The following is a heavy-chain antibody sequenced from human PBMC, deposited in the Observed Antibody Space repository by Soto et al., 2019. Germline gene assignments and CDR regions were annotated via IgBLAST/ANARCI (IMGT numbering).Heavy chain of an antibody. CDR2: ISGSGGST. V-gene: IGHV3-23*01. CDR3: AKDNIAVAGTPTNWFDP. J-gene: IGHJ5*02. D-gene: IGHD6-19*01. Sequence: GGSPRLSRAASGFTFSSYAMSWVRQAPGKGLEWVSAISGSGGSTYYADSVKGRFTISRDNSKNTLYLQMNSLRAEDTAVYYCAKDNIAVAGTPTNWFDPWGQGTLVTVSS. CDR1: GFTFSSYA.